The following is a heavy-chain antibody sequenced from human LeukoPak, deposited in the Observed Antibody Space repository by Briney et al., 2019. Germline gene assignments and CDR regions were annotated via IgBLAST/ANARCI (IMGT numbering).Heavy chain of an antibody. J-gene: IGHJ4*02. V-gene: IGHV1-18*01. Sequence: ASVKVSCNAAGYTFSSNGSSWGRQAPGRGLELRGGISPYNGYTNYAQKLQGRVTMTTASSTSTAYMELRSMRSDDTAVYYCARWQYYYDSSGHLGRYFDYWGQGTLVTVSS. CDR3: ARWQYYYDSSGHLGRYFDY. CDR1: GYTFSSNG. CDR2: ISPYNGYT. D-gene: IGHD3-22*01.